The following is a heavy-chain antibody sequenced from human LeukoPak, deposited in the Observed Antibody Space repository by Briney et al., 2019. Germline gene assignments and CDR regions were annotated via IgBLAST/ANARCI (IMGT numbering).Heavy chain of an antibody. J-gene: IGHJ4*02. Sequence: SETLSLTCAVYGGSFSGYYWSWIRQPPGKGLEWIGYIYYSGSTYYNPSLKSRVTISVDTSKNQFSLKLSSVTAADTAVYYCAPYSGYGAFDYWGQGTLVTVSS. CDR3: APYSGYGAFDY. V-gene: IGHV4-59*06. CDR2: IYYSGST. CDR1: GGSFSGYY. D-gene: IGHD5-12*01.